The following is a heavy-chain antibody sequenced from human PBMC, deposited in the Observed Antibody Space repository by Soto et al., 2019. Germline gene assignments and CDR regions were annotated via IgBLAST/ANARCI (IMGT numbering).Heavy chain of an antibody. D-gene: IGHD6-19*01. V-gene: IGHV1-3*01. CDR3: ARGGYSSGWYIKFEFDY. J-gene: IGHJ4*02. CDR2: INAGNGNT. Sequence: ASVKVSCKASGYTFTSYAMHWVRQAPGQRLEWMGWINAGNGNTKYSQKFQGRVTITRDTSASTAYMELSSLRSEDTAVYYCARGGYSSGWYIKFEFDYWGQGTLVTVSS. CDR1: GYTFTSYA.